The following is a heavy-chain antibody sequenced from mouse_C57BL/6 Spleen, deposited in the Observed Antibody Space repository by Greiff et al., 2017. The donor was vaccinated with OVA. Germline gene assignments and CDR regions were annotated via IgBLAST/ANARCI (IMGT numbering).Heavy chain of an antibody. Sequence: VQLQQSGPELVKPGASVKISCKASGYSFTGYYMNWVKQSPEKSLEWIGEINPSTGGTTYNQKFKAKATLPVDKSSSTAYMQLKSLTSEDSAVYYCARTAGLRYRYFDVWGTGTTVTVSS. CDR1: GYSFTGYY. V-gene: IGHV1-42*01. CDR2: INPSTGGT. J-gene: IGHJ1*03. D-gene: IGHD1-2*01. CDR3: ARTAGLRYRYFDV.